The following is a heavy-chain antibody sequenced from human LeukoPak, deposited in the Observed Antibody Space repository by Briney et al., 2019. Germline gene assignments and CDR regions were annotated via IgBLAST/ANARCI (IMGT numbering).Heavy chain of an antibody. CDR3: AGDAPGATPYYYYMDV. CDR2: ISSSGSTI. V-gene: IGHV3-48*03. D-gene: IGHD1-26*01. J-gene: IGHJ6*03. Sequence: GGSLRLSCADSGFTFSSYEMNWVRQAPGKGLEWVSYISSSGSTIYYADSVKGRFTISRDNAKNSLYLQMNSLRAEDTAVYYCAGDAPGATPYYYYMDVWGKGTTVTVSS. CDR1: GFTFSSYE.